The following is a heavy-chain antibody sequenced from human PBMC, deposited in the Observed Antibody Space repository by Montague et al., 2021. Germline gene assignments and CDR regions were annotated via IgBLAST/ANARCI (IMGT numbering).Heavy chain of an antibody. CDR1: GGSFTAYY. J-gene: IGHJ5*02. V-gene: IGHV4-34*10. CDR3: ARVFSSWYVGWFDP. Sequence: SETLSLTCAVYGGSFTAYYWSWIRQSPGKGLEWIGCIYYSGNSFXHPSLKSRITTAVDTSKNQFSLKLSSVTAADTAIYYCARVFSSWYVGWFDPWGQGTLVTVSS. CDR2: IYYSGNS. D-gene: IGHD6-13*01.